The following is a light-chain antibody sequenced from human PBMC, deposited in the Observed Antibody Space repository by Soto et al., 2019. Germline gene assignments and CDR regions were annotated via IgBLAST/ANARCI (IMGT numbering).Light chain of an antibody. V-gene: IGLV2-18*02. CDR1: SSDVGSYNS. J-gene: IGLJ2*01. CDR2: EVS. CDR3: SSYTSSSTYVV. Sequence: QSALTQPPSVSGSPGQSVTISCTGTSSDVGSYNSVSWYQQPPGTAPKLMIYEVSNRPSGVPDRFSGSKSGNTASLTISGLQAEDEADYYCSSYTSSSTYVVFGGGTKLTVL.